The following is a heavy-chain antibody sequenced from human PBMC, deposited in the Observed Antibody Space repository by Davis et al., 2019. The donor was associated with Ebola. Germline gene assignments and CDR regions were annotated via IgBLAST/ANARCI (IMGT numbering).Heavy chain of an antibody. Sequence: GESLKISCKGSGYSFSNFWIGWVRQMPGKGLEWMGIIYPGDSDTRYSPSFQGQVTISADKSIATAYLQWSSLKASGTAMYYCARRAAVAYDHVWGISRHDAFDIWGQGTMVTVSS. CDR3: ARRAAVAYDHVWGISRHDAFDI. V-gene: IGHV5-51*01. CDR2: IYPGDSDT. J-gene: IGHJ3*02. D-gene: IGHD3-16*01. CDR1: GYSFSNFW.